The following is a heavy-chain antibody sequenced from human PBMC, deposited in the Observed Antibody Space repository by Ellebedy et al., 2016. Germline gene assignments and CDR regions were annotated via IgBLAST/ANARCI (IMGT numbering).Heavy chain of an antibody. CDR1: GFTFDDYA. CDR2: ITWNSDRM. Sequence: SLKISXAASGFTFDDYAMHWVRQPPGEGLEWVSGITWNSDRMAYADSVRGRFTISRDNAKKSLYLQMNSLRPEDTALYYCAKDLEGGLEWSQSAFDYWGQGTQVTVSS. V-gene: IGHV3-9*01. D-gene: IGHD3-3*01. J-gene: IGHJ4*02. CDR3: AKDLEGGLEWSQSAFDY.